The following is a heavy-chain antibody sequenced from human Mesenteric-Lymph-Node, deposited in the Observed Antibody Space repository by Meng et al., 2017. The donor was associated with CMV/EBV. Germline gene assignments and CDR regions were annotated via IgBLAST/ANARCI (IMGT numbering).Heavy chain of an antibody. Sequence: GESLKISCAASGFTVSGNYMSWVRQAPGKGLEYVSVIYSGGGTYYADSVKGRFTISRDNSKNTLYLQMSSLRAEDTAVYYCARETWRDSYYFDYWGQETLVTVSS. D-gene: IGHD2-21*02. V-gene: IGHV3-53*01. CDR2: IYSGGGT. CDR3: ARETWRDSYYFDY. J-gene: IGHJ4*02. CDR1: GFTVSGNY.